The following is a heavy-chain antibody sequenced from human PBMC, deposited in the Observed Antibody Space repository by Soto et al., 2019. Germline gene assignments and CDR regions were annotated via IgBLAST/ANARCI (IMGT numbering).Heavy chain of an antibody. Sequence: ASVKVSCKASGDTFSTYSISWVRQAPGQGLEWLGGIIPILGTPSYAQRFQGRVTITADKSTSTAYMELSSLRSEDTAVYYCARERSRYDRSGYYRPDYWGQGTLVTVSS. D-gene: IGHD3-22*01. J-gene: IGHJ4*02. CDR2: IIPILGTP. CDR3: ARERSRYDRSGYYRPDY. V-gene: IGHV1-69*08. CDR1: GDTFSTYS.